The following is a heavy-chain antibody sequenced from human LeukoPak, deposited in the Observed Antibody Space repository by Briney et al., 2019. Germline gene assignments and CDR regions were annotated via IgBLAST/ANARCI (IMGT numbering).Heavy chain of an antibody. J-gene: IGHJ5*02. CDR2: IYYSGST. V-gene: IGHV4-59*01. CDR1: GGSISSYY. Sequence: PSETLSLTCTDSGGSISSYYWSWIRQPPGKGLEWIEYIYYSGSTNYNPSLKSRVTISVHTSKNQFSLKLSSVTAADTAVYYCARLTGYSSESWFDPWGQGTLVTVSS. D-gene: IGHD3-9*01. CDR3: ARLTGYSSESWFDP.